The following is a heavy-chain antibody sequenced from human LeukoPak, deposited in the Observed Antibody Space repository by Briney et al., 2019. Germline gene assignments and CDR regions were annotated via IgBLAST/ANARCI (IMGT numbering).Heavy chain of an antibody. CDR3: ARGSRIGDGNNYLNS. Sequence: GASVTVSFKSSGYTFTNYYIHWVRQAPGQGLEWMGRINPNTGGTVYALRFQGRVTMTRDTSISTLYMEVSRLASDDTAVYYCARGSRIGDGNNYLNSWGQGTLLTVSS. V-gene: IGHV1-2*06. J-gene: IGHJ4*02. CDR2: INPNTGGT. CDR1: GYTFTNYY. D-gene: IGHD5-24*01.